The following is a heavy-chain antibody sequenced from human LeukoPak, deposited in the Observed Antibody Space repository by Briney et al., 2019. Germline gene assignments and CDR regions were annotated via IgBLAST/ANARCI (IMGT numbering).Heavy chain of an antibody. CDR3: AKPPYDDYYFDF. J-gene: IGHJ4*02. CDR2: ISGRGGST. CDR1: GFSFSSYA. V-gene: IGHV3-23*01. Sequence: PGGSLRLSCAASGFSFSSYAMSWVRQAPGKGLEWVSGISGRGGSTHYADSVKGRFTISRDNSKHTLYLQMNSLRAEDTAVYYCAKPPYDDYYFDFWGQGTLVTVSS. D-gene: IGHD4-17*01.